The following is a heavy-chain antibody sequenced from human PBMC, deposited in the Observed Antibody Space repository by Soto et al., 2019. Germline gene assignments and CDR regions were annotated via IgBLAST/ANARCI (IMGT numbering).Heavy chain of an antibody. CDR3: ARHGPYSSSWDANYYYYFGMDV. CDR2: IYPGDSDT. V-gene: IGHV5-51*01. CDR1: GYSFTSYW. D-gene: IGHD6-13*01. Sequence: GPSLKISCKGCGYSFTSYWIGWVRQMPGKDLEWMVIIYPGDSDTRYSPSFQGQVTISADKSISTAYLQWSSLKASDTAMYYCARHGPYSSSWDANYYYYFGMDVWGQGTTVTVSS. J-gene: IGHJ6*02.